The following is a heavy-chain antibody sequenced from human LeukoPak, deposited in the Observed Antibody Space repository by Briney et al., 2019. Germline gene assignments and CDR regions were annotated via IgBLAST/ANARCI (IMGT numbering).Heavy chain of an antibody. V-gene: IGHV1-2*02. CDR2: INPNSGGT. CDR3: ARQDRYCSGGSCYSALTRYYYYGMDV. J-gene: IGHJ6*02. D-gene: IGHD2-15*01. CDR1: VYTFTGYY. Sequence: ASVKVSCKASVYTFTGYYMHWVRQAPGQGLEWMGWINPNSGGTNYAQKFQGRVTMTRDTSISTAYMELSRLRSDDTAVYYCARQDRYCSGGSCYSALTRYYYYGMDVWGQGTTVTVSS.